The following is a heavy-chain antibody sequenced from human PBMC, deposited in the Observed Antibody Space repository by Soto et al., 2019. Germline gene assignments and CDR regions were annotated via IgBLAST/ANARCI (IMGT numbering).Heavy chain of an antibody. CDR3: ARRTGLAARLASPAYYGLDV. V-gene: IGHV1-69*06. J-gene: IGHJ6*02. CDR2: IIPIFDKP. Sequence: QVHLVQSGAEVKKPGSSVKVSCEASGGSFYNYAVTWVRQAPGQGLEWVGSIIPIFDKPNFAQKFQGRLTITADKSTSIAYMEWNSLTSGDTAVYYCARRTGLAARLASPAYYGLDVWGQGTTVIVSS. D-gene: IGHD6-6*01. CDR1: GGSFYNYA.